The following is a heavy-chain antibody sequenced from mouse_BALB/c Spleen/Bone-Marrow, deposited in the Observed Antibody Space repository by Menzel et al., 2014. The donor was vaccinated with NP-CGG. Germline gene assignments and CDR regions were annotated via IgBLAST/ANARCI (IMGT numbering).Heavy chain of an antibody. D-gene: IGHD2-14*01. CDR1: GFAFSSYD. Sequence: EVQLQESGGGLVKPGGSLKLSCAASGFAFSSYDMSWVRQTPEKRLEWVATISSGGSYTYYPDSVEGRFTISRDNARNTLYLQMSSLRSEDTALYYCTRQRVLSYYFDYWGQGTTLTVSS. CDR3: TRQRVLSYYFDY. J-gene: IGHJ2*01. CDR2: ISSGGSYT. V-gene: IGHV5-9*02.